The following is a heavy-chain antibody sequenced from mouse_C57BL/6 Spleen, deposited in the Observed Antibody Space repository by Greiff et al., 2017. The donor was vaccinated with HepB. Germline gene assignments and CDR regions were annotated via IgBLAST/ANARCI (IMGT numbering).Heavy chain of an antibody. CDR1: GFTFTDYY. Sequence: VQLKESGGGLVQPGGSLSLSCAASGFTFTDYYMSWVRQPPGKALEWLGFIRNKANGYTTEYSASVKGRFTISRDNSLSILYLQMNALRAEDSATYYCARYCYGSWVDYWGQGTTLTVSS. J-gene: IGHJ2*01. CDR2: IRNKANGYTT. V-gene: IGHV7-3*01. CDR3: ARYCYGSWVDY. D-gene: IGHD1-1*01.